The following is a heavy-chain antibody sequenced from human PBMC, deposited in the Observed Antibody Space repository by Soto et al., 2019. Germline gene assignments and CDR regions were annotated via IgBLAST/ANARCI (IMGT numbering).Heavy chain of an antibody. V-gene: IGHV1-2*04. CDR3: ARDLGSSGYYGMDV. Sequence: QVQLVQSGAEGKKPGASVKVSCKASGYTFTGYYMHWVRQAPGQGLEWMGWINPNSGGTNYAQKFQGWVTMTRDTSISTAYMELSRLRSDDTAVYYCARDLGSSGYYGMDVWGQGTTVTVSS. CDR2: INPNSGGT. J-gene: IGHJ6*02. CDR1: GYTFTGYY. D-gene: IGHD6-6*01.